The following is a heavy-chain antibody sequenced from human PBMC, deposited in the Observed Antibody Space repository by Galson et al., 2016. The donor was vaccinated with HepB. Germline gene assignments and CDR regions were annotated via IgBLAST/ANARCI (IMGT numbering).Heavy chain of an antibody. Sequence: SLRLSCAASGFTFSNYPMNWVRQAPGKGLEWVSGISSGGDNTDYRDSVKGRFTISRDNSKNTVYLQMNSLRAEDTAVYYCAKDENSLWPPDALDMWGQGTLVTVSS. D-gene: IGHD1/OR15-1a*01. J-gene: IGHJ3*02. CDR2: ISSGGDNT. V-gene: IGHV3-23*01. CDR1: GFTFSNYP. CDR3: AKDENSLWPPDALDM.